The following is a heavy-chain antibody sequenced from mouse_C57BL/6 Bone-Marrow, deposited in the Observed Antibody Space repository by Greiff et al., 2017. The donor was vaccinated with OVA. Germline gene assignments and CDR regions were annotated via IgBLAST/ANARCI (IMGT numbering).Heavy chain of an antibody. CDR3: ARSGTAQATRAMDY. CDR1: GYTFTDYN. D-gene: IGHD3-2*02. CDR2: INPNNGGT. V-gene: IGHV1-22*01. J-gene: IGHJ4*01. Sequence: EVQLQESGPELVKPGASVKMSCKASGYTFTDYNMHWVKQSHGKSLEWIGYINPNNGGTSYNQKFKGKATLTVNKSSSTAYMELRSLTSEDSAVYYCARSGTAQATRAMDYWGQGTSVTVSS.